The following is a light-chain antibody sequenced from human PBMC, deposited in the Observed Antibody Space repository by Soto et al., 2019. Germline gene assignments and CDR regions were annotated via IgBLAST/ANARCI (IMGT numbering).Light chain of an antibody. V-gene: IGKV1-39*01. J-gene: IGKJ4*01. CDR3: QQYDNLPLT. Sequence: DIQMTQSPSSLSASVGDRVTITCRASQRISSYLNWYQQKPGKAPKLLIYGASSLQSGVPPRFSGSGSGTDFTLTISSLQPEDIATYYCQQYDNLPLTFGGGTKVDIK. CDR1: QRISSY. CDR2: GAS.